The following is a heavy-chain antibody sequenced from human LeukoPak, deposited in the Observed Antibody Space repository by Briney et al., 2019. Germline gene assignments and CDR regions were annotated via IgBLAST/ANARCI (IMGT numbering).Heavy chain of an antibody. V-gene: IGHV3-48*01. Sequence: PGGSLRLSCAASGFTFSSYSMNWVRQAPGKGLEWVSYISSSSSTIYYADSVKGRFTIPRDNAKNSLYLQMNSLRAEDTAVYYCARDLAVAGPDYWGQGTLVTVSS. CDR2: ISSSSSTI. CDR3: ARDLAVAGPDY. CDR1: GFTFSSYS. J-gene: IGHJ4*02. D-gene: IGHD6-19*01.